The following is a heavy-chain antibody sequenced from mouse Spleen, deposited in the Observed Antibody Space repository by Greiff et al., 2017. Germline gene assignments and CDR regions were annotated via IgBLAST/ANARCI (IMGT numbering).Heavy chain of an antibody. V-gene: IGHV1-74*01. Sequence: QLQQPGAELVKPGASVKVSCKASGYTFTSYWMHWVKQRPGQGLEWIGRIHPSGSATNYNQKFKGKATLTVDKSSSTAYMQLSSLTSEDSAVYYCAIFYDYEAWFAYWGQGTLVTVSA. CDR3: AIFYDYEAWFAY. J-gene: IGHJ3*01. CDR2: IHPSGSAT. CDR1: GYTFTSYW. D-gene: IGHD2-4*01.